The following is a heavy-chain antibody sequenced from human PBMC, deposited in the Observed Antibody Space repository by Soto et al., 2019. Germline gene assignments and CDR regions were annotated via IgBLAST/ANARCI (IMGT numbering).Heavy chain of an antibody. CDR2: ISYDGSNK. CDR3: AKDYEATMDY. V-gene: IGHV3-30*18. J-gene: IGHJ4*02. D-gene: IGHD5-12*01. Sequence: GGSLRLSCAASGFTLSSYGMRWVRQAPGKGLEWVAVISYDGSNKYYADSVKGRFTISRDNSKNTLYLQMNSLRAEDTAVYYCAKDYEATMDYWGQGTLVTVSS. CDR1: GFTLSSYG.